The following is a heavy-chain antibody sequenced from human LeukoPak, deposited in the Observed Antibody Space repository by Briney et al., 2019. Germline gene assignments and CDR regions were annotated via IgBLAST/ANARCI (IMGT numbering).Heavy chain of an antibody. CDR1: GGSISSGSYY. D-gene: IGHD3-9*01. J-gene: IGHJ6*02. V-gene: IGHV4-61*02. CDR2: IYPSGSA. CDR3: ARDHWLFSSKTWYYYGMDV. Sequence: SETLSLTCTVSGGSISSGSYYWSWIRQPAGKGLEWIGRIYPSGSASYNPSLKSRVTIFVDTSKNLFSLILTSVSASDTAIYYCARDHWLFSSKTWYYYGMDVWGQGTTVTVSS.